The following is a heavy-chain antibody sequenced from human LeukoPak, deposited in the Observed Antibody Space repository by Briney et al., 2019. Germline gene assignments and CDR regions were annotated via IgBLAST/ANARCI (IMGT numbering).Heavy chain of an antibody. J-gene: IGHJ6*02. D-gene: IGHD6-13*01. CDR1: GYTFTSYA. CDR2: INAGNGNT. V-gene: IGHV1-3*01. Sequence: ASVKVSCKASGYTFTSYAMHWVRQAPGQRLEWMGWINAGNGNTKYSQKFQGRVTITRDTSASTAYMELSSLRSEDTAVYYCAREEAAGLDYYYYYGMDVWGQGTTVTVSS. CDR3: AREEAAGLDYYYYYGMDV.